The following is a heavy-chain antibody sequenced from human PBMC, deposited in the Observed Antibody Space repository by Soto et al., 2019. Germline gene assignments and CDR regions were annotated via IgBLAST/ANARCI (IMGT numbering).Heavy chain of an antibody. Sequence: GESLKISCKGSGYSFTSYWIGWVRQMPGKGLEWMGIIYPGDSDTRYSPSFQGQVTISADKSIGTAYLQWSSLKASDTAMYYCARDSSGLVYYYYGMDVWGQGTTVTVSS. CDR2: IYPGDSDT. J-gene: IGHJ6*02. CDR3: ARDSSGLVYYYYGMDV. CDR1: GYSFTSYW. D-gene: IGHD3-22*01. V-gene: IGHV5-51*01.